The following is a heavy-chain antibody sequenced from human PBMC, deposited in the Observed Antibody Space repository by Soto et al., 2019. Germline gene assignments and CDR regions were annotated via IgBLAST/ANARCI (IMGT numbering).Heavy chain of an antibody. D-gene: IGHD3-3*01. Sequence: ASVKVSCKASGGTFSSYAISWVRQAPGQGLEWMGGIIPIFGTANCAQKFQGRVTITADESTSTAYMELSSLRSEDTAVYYCATDLYYYFWSGSRLLYYYYGMDVWGQGTTVTVSS. CDR2: IIPIFGTA. CDR1: GGTFSSYA. CDR3: ATDLYYYFWSGSRLLYYYYGMDV. J-gene: IGHJ6*02. V-gene: IGHV1-69*13.